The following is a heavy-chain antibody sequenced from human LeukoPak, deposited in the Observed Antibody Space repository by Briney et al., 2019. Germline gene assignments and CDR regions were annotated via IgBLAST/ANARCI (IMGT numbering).Heavy chain of an antibody. Sequence: PSETLSLTCAVSGGSISSGGYSWSWIRQPPGKGLEWIGYIYHSGSTYYNPSLKSRVTISVDRSKNQFSLKLSSVTAADTAVYYCARGGDYYDSSGPRPENWFDPWGQGTLVTVSS. D-gene: IGHD3-22*01. J-gene: IGHJ5*02. CDR1: GGSISSGGYS. V-gene: IGHV4-30-2*01. CDR2: IYHSGST. CDR3: ARGGDYYDSSGPRPENWFDP.